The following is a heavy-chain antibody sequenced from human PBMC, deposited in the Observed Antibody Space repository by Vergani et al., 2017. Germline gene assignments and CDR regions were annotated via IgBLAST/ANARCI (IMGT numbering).Heavy chain of an antibody. J-gene: IGHJ4*02. CDR2: ISGSGGRA. D-gene: IGHD1-26*01. CDR3: ARDVLPWDGHYFEY. Sequence: VHLVESGGGVVQPGGSLRLSCAASGFTFSSYGMYWVRQAPGKGLEWVSVISGSGGRAKYADSVKGRFTVSRDNSKKTLYLQLNRVRAEDTAVYYCARDVLPWDGHYFEYWGQGTLVTVSS. V-gene: IGHV3-23*04. CDR1: GFTFSSYG.